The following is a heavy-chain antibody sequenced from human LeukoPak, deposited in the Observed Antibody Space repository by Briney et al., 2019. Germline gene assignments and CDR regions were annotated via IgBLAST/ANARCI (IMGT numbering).Heavy chain of an antibody. Sequence: ASVKVSCKVFGYALIDLSMHWVRQVPGKGLEWMGGFHPGNGETIYAQNFQGRVTITRNTSISTAYMELSSLRSEDTAVYYCARAHHERDFWSGSDYMDVWGKGTTVTVSS. CDR2: FHPGNGET. V-gene: IGHV1-24*01. D-gene: IGHD3-3*01. CDR1: GYALIDLS. CDR3: ARAHHERDFWSGSDYMDV. J-gene: IGHJ6*03.